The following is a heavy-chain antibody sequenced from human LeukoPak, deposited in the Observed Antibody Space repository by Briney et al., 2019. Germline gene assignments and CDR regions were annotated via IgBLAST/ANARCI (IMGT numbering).Heavy chain of an antibody. CDR1: GFTFSSYA. Sequence: PGGSLRLSCAASGFTFSSYAMNWVRQAPGKGLQWVSGMSGTGSLTYYADSVKGRFTISRDKSKNTLYLQMNSLGAEDTAVYYCAKGVSNSSSARGNIFSDCWGQGTLVTVSS. CDR2: MSGTGSLT. V-gene: IGHV3-23*01. D-gene: IGHD6-6*01. CDR3: AKGVSNSSSARGNIFSDC. J-gene: IGHJ4*02.